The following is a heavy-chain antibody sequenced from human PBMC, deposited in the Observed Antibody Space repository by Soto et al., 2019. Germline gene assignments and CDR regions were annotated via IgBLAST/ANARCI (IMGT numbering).Heavy chain of an antibody. CDR3: ARGTYYDFWSGYPIDY. CDR1: GGTFSSYA. CDR2: IIPIFGTA. J-gene: IGHJ4*02. Sequence: SVKVSCKASGGTFSSYAISWVRQAPGQGLEWMGGIIPIFGTANYAQKFQGRVTITADESTSTAYMELSSLRSEDTAVYYCARGTYYDFWSGYPIDYCGQGTLVTVSS. D-gene: IGHD3-3*01. V-gene: IGHV1-69*13.